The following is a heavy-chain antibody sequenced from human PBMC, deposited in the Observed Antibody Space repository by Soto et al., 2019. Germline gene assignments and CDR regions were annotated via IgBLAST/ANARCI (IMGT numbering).Heavy chain of an antibody. CDR1: GFTVSSNY. CDR3: AGHSHKDY. J-gene: IGHJ4*02. CDR2: VYSGGST. Sequence: EVQLVESGGGLVQPGGSLRLSCAASGFTVSSNYVSWVRQAPGKGLEWVSVVYSGGSTYYADSVKGRFTSSRDNSKNTLYLQMSSLLAEDTAVYYCAGHSHKDYWGQGTLVTVSS. V-gene: IGHV3-66*04.